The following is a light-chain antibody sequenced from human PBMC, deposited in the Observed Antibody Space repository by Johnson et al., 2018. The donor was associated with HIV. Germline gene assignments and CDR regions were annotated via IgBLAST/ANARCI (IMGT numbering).Light chain of an antibody. Sequence: QSVLMQPPSVSAAPGQKVTISCSGSSSNIGNNYVSWYQQFPGTAPKLLIYDNNKRPSGIPDRFSGSKSGTSATLGITGLQTGDEADYYCGRWDDSLSGDVFGTWTRVTGL. CDR2: DNN. CDR1: SSNIGNNY. CDR3: GRWDDSLSGDV. J-gene: IGLJ1*01. V-gene: IGLV1-51*01.